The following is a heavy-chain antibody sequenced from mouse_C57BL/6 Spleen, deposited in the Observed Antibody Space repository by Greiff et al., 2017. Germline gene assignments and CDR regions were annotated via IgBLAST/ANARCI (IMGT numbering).Heavy chain of an antibody. CDR1: GYTFTDYY. CDR3: ARGRGYGGYYFDY. CDR2: INPNNGGT. J-gene: IGHJ2*01. D-gene: IGHD1-1*02. Sequence: VQLQQSGPELVKPGASVKISCKASGYTFTDYYMNWVKQSHGKSLEWIGDINPNNGGTSYNQKFKGKATLTVDKSSSTAYMELRSLTSEDSAVYYCARGRGYGGYYFDYWGQGTTLTVSS. V-gene: IGHV1-26*01.